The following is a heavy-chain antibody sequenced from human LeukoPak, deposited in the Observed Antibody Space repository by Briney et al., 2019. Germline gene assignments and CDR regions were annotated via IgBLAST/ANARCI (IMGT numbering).Heavy chain of an antibody. D-gene: IGHD5-24*01. CDR3: AQVGRDGYNFDS. J-gene: IGHJ4*02. Sequence: GWSLRLSCAASGLTFSTYGMSWVRQAAGRGLEWISAVSGGGTTSYADSVRGRFAISRDNSKNTLYLQMNSLRAEDTAVYYCAQVGRDGYNFDSWGQGTLVTVSS. CDR2: VSGGGTT. CDR1: GLTFSTYG. V-gene: IGHV3-23*01.